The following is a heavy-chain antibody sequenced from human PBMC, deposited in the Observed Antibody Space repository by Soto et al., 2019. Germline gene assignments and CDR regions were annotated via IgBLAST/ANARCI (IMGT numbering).Heavy chain of an antibody. CDR3: AKRPGGLRYFDWLLSGFDY. CDR1: GFTFSSYA. J-gene: IGHJ4*02. D-gene: IGHD3-9*01. Sequence: GGSLRLSCAASGFTFSSYAMSWVRQAPGKGLEWVSAISGSGGSTYYADSVKGRFTISRDNSKNTLYLQMNSLRAEDTAVYYCAKRPGGLRYFDWLLSGFDYWGQGTLVTVSS. V-gene: IGHV3-23*01. CDR2: ISGSGGST.